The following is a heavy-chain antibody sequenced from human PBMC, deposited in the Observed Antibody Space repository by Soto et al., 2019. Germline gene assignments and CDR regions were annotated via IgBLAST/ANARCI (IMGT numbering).Heavy chain of an antibody. J-gene: IGHJ4*02. CDR1: GFSITGNGEG. Sequence: GSGPTLVNPTQTLTLTCTFSGFSITGNGEGVGWIRQPPGKAPEWLALIYWADDKRYSPSLRNRLTITLDNSKDQVILTMTDMGPADTATYYCAHGYVQLLATFHYFDSWGQGTQVTVSS. CDR3: AHGYVQLLATFHYFDS. V-gene: IGHV2-5*02. D-gene: IGHD2-2*01. CDR2: IYWADDK.